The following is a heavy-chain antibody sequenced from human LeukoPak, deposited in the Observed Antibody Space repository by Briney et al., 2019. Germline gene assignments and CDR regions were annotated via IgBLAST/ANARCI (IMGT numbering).Heavy chain of an antibody. CDR3: ARGDIGPRLGY. J-gene: IGHJ4*02. CDR1: GGSFSGFY. V-gene: IGHV4-34*01. D-gene: IGHD6-6*01. Sequence: SETLSLTRAVSGGSFSGFYWTWIRQPPRKGLEWIGEISPSGSIYYAPSLKSRVIMSVDTSNNQFSLKLTSVTAADTAVYYCARGDIGPRLGYWGQGTLVTVSS. CDR2: ISPSGSI.